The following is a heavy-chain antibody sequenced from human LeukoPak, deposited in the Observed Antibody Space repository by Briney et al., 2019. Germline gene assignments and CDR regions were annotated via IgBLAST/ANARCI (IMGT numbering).Heavy chain of an antibody. CDR1: GFTFSSYA. CDR2: ISGSGGST. CDR3: AKEGAGYCSSTSCYIPQTPYYFDY. D-gene: IGHD2-2*02. J-gene: IGHJ4*02. V-gene: IGHV3-23*01. Sequence: SGGSLRLSCAASGFTFSSYAMSWVRQAPGKGLEWVSAISGSGGSTYYADSVKGRFTISRDNSKNTLYLQMNSLRAEDTAVYYCAKEGAGYCSSTSCYIPQTPYYFDYWGQGTLVTVSS.